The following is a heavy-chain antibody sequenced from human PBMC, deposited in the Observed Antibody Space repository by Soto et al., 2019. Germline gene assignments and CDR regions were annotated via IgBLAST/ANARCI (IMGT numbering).Heavy chain of an antibody. CDR3: ARGPLDYYDSSGYYSGIDY. Sequence: EVQLVESGGGLVQPGGSLRLSCAASGFTFSSYWMHWVRQAPGKGLVWVSRINSDGSSTSYADSVKGRFTISRDNAKNTLYLQMNSLRAEDTAVYYCARGPLDYYDSSGYYSGIDYWGQGTLVTVSS. CDR1: GFTFSSYW. D-gene: IGHD3-22*01. J-gene: IGHJ4*02. V-gene: IGHV3-74*01. CDR2: INSDGSST.